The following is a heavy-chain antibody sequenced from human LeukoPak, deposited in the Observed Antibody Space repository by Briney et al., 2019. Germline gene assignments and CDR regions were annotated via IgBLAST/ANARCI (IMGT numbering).Heavy chain of an antibody. CDR2: IYYSGST. CDR3: ARDPYSSSWGIFDY. D-gene: IGHD6-13*01. CDR1: GGSISSSSYY. J-gene: IGHJ4*02. Sequence: LETLSLTCTVSGGSISSSSYYWGWIRQPPGKGLEWIGSIYYSGSTYYNPSLKSRVTISVDTSKNQFSLKLSSVTAADTAVYYCARDPYSSSWGIFDYWGQGTLVTVSS. V-gene: IGHV4-39*07.